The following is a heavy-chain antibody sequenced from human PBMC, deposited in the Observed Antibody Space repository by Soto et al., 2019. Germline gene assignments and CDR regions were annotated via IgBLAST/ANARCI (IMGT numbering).Heavy chain of an antibody. V-gene: IGHV1-2*02. J-gene: IGHJ5*02. Sequence: GASVKVSCKASGFSFTGYYIHWLRQAPGQGLEWMGWINAHSGGTEYAQKFQGRVTLTRDTSISTAYMTLSSLRSDDTAIYYRAKDSTPKRAHSLDTWGQGTQVTVSP. CDR3: AKDSTPKRAHSLDT. CDR2: INAHSGGT. CDR1: GFSFTGYY.